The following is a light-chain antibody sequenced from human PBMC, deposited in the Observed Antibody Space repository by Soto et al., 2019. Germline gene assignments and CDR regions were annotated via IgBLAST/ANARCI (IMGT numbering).Light chain of an antibody. Sequence: QSVLTQPPSVSEAPGQRVTISCTGSSSNIGAGYEAHWYQQVPGTAPKLLIYENNNRPSGVPDRFSGSKSGTSASLAITGXXXXXXXXXYXQSYDSSLSGYVFGTGTK. CDR1: SSNIGAGYE. CDR3: QSYDSSLSGYV. CDR2: ENN. J-gene: IGLJ1*01. V-gene: IGLV1-40*01.